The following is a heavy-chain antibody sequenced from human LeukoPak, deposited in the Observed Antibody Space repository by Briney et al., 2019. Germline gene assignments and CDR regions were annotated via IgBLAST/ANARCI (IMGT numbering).Heavy chain of an antibody. D-gene: IGHD6-6*01. J-gene: IGHJ4*02. CDR2: IYYSGST. CDR3: ARHRGSSSLFDY. CDR1: GGSFSDYW. Sequence: PSETLSLTCAVYGGSFSDYWWSWIRQPPGMGLEYIGSIYYSGSTYYNPSLKSRVTISVDTSKNQFSLKLSSVTAADTAVYYCARHRGSSSLFDYWGQGTLVTVSS. V-gene: IGHV4-34*01.